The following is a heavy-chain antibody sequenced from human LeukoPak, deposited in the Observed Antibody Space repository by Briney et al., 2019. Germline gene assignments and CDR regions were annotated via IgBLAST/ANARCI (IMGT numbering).Heavy chain of an antibody. CDR2: INKDARNT. D-gene: IGHD2-15*01. CDR1: GFTFSSHW. CDR3: ARDVLYGMDV. V-gene: IGHV3-74*01. Sequence: QPGGSLRLSCAASGFTFSSHWVHWVRRAPGKGLVWVSRINKDARNTTYADSVKGRFTISRDNAKKTLYLQMNSLRAEDTAVYYCARDVLYGMDVWGQGTTVTVSS. J-gene: IGHJ6*02.